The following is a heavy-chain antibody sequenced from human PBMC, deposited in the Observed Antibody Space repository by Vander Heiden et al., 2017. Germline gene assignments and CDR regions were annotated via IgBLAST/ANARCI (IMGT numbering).Heavy chain of an antibody. V-gene: IGHV1-69*01. CDR2: SNPSFGTA. J-gene: IGHJ4*02. CDR3: ATVCYDYGDYCFDY. D-gene: IGHD4-17*01. Sequence: QVQLVQSGAEVKKPGSSVKVSCKASGGTFSSYASSWVRQAPGQGLEWMGGSNPSFGTANYAQKFQGRVTITADESTSTAYMELSSLRSEDTAVYYCATVCYDYGDYCFDYWGQGTLVTVSS. CDR1: GGTFSSYA.